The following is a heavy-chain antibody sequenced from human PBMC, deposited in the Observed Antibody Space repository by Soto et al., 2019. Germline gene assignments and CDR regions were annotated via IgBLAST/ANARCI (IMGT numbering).Heavy chain of an antibody. CDR3: ASQRRAYSSSSGGWFDP. J-gene: IGHJ5*02. CDR1: GFTFSSYA. D-gene: IGHD6-6*01. V-gene: IGHV3-23*01. Sequence: GGSLRLSCAASGFTFSSYAMSWVRQAPGKGLEWVSAISGSGGSTYYADSVKGRFTISRDNSKNTLYLQMNSLRAEDTAVYYCASQRRAYSSSSGGWFDPWGQGTLVTVSS. CDR2: ISGSGGST.